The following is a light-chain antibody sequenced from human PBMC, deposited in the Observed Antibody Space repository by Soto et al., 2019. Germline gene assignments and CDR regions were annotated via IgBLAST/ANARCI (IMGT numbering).Light chain of an antibody. CDR1: SSNIGAGYD. CDR2: GNS. V-gene: IGLV1-40*01. Sequence: QSVLTQPPSVSGAPGQRVTISCTGSSSNIGAGYDVHWYQQLPGTAPKLLIYGNSNRPSGVPDQFSGSKSGTSASLVITGLQAEDEADYYCSSYTDSNTLGLFGGGTKLTVL. J-gene: IGLJ2*01. CDR3: SSYTDSNTLGL.